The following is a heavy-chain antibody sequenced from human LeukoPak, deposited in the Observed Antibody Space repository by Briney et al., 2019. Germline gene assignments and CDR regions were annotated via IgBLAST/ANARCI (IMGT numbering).Heavy chain of an antibody. J-gene: IGHJ4*02. D-gene: IGHD2/OR15-2a*01. V-gene: IGHV5-10-1*01. CDR1: GSSFTRYW. CDR3: AARPSPQDLPFYDY. Sequence: GESLKISCKGSGSSFTRYWISWVRQMPGKGPEWMGRIDPSDSYTKYSPSFQGHVTISADKSISTAYLQWSSLKASDTGMYYCAARPSPQDLPFYDYWGQGTLVTVSS. CDR2: IDPSDSYT.